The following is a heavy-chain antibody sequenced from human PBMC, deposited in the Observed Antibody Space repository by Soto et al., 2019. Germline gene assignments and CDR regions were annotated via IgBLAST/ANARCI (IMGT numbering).Heavy chain of an antibody. Sequence: SETLSLTGTVSGGSISSYYWSWIRQPPGKGLEWIGYIYYSGSTNYNPSLKSRVTISVDTSKNQFSLKLSSVTAADTAVYYCASSRSSSWPRPLDYWGQGTLVTVSS. J-gene: IGHJ4*02. D-gene: IGHD6-13*01. CDR2: IYYSGST. CDR3: ASSRSSSWPRPLDY. V-gene: IGHV4-59*01. CDR1: GGSISSYY.